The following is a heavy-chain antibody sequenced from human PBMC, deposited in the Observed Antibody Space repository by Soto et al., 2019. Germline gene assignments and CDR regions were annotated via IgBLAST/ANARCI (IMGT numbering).Heavy chain of an antibody. D-gene: IGHD3-3*01. Sequence: SVKVSCKASGGTFSSYAISWVRQAPGQGLEWMGGIIPIFGTANYAQKFQGRVTITADESTSTAYMELSSLRSEDTAVYYCARVRDFWSGYDDYWGQGTLVTVSS. CDR1: GGTFSSYA. V-gene: IGHV1-69*13. CDR3: ARVRDFWSGYDDY. CDR2: IIPIFGTA. J-gene: IGHJ4*02.